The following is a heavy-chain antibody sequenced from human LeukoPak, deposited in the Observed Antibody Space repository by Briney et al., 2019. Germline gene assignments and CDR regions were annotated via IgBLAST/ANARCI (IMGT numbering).Heavy chain of an antibody. CDR1: GGPFSGYY. J-gene: IGHJ4*02. CDR3: ARGRDFWSGYLAYFDY. D-gene: IGHD3-3*01. CDR2: INHSGST. Sequence: PSETLSLTCAVYGGPFSGYYWSWIRQPPGKGLEWIGEINHSGSTNYNPSLKSRVTISVDTSKNQFSLKLSSVTAADTAVYYCARGRDFWSGYLAYFDYWGQGTLVTVSS. V-gene: IGHV4-34*01.